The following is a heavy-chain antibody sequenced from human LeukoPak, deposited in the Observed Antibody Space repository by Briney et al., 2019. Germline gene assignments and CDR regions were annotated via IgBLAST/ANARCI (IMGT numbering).Heavy chain of an antibody. J-gene: IGHJ4*02. CDR1: GFTFSNYW. V-gene: IGHV3-74*01. CDR3: ARSNQADDY. CDR2: INPGGSST. D-gene: IGHD2/OR15-2a*01. Sequence: PGGSLRLSCAASGFTFSNYWMHWVRQAPGKGLVWVSRINPGGSSTTYADSVKGRFTISRDNAKNTLYLQMNSLRAEDTAVYYCARSNQADDYWGQGTLVTVSS.